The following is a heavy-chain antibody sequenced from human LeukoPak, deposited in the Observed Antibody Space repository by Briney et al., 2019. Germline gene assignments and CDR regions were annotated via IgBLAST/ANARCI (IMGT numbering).Heavy chain of an antibody. CDR1: GFTFSSYA. D-gene: IGHD5-12*01. CDR3: AKGGGYEARYYYYYLDV. V-gene: IGHV3-21*01. Sequence: GGSLRLSCAASGFTFSSYAMHWVRQAPGKGLEWVSCISSSSSYIYYADSVKGRFTISRDNSKNTLYLQMKSLRAEDTAVYYCAKGGGYEARYYYYYLDVWGKGTTVTISS. CDR2: ISSSSSYI. J-gene: IGHJ6*03.